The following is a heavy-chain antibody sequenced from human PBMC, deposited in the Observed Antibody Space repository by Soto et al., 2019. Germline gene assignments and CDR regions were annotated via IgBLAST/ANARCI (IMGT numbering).Heavy chain of an antibody. CDR2: ISYDGSNK. D-gene: IGHD1-26*01. V-gene: IGHV3-30*18. J-gene: IGHJ4*02. CDR1: GFTFSSYG. CDR3: AKEMSEGAMAPFDY. Sequence: GGSLRLSCAASGFTFSSYGMHWVRQAPGKGLEWVAVISYDGSNKYYADSVKGRFTISRDNSKNTLYLQMNSLRAEDTAVYYCAKEMSEGAMAPFDYWGQGTLVTVSS.